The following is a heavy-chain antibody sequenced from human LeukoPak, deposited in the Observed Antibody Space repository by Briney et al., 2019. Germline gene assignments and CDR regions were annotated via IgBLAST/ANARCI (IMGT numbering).Heavy chain of an antibody. D-gene: IGHD3-22*01. CDR1: GFTFSSYA. Sequence: GRSLRLSCAASGFTFSSYAMHWVRQAPGKGLEWVAVISYDGSNKYYADSVKGRFTISRDNSKNTLYLQMNSLRAEDTAVYYCAREEKTTWYYYDLDYWGQGTLVTVSS. V-gene: IGHV3-30-3*01. CDR2: ISYDGSNK. CDR3: AREEKTTWYYYDLDY. J-gene: IGHJ4*02.